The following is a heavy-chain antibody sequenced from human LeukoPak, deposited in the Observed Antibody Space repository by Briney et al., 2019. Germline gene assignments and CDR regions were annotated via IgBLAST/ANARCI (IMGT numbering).Heavy chain of an antibody. J-gene: IGHJ5*02. CDR2: VYYSGST. V-gene: IGHV4-59*01. Sequence: PSETLSLTCTVSGGSISSYYWSWIRQSPGKRLEWIGYVYYSGSTTYNPSLKSRVIISVDTSKNQFSLKLSSVTAADSAVYYCARGGTMVTPGLAWFDAWGQGTLVTVSS. CDR3: ARGGTMVTPGLAWFDA. CDR1: GGSISSYY. D-gene: IGHD4/OR15-4a*01.